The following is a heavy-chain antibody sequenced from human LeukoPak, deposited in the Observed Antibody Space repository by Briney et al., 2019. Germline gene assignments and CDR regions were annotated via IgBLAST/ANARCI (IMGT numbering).Heavy chain of an antibody. D-gene: IGHD4-17*01. CDR2: IYYSGST. CDR3: ARDHDYGDYVRAFDI. J-gene: IGHJ3*02. CDR1: GGSISSGDYY. Sequence: SETLSLTCTVSGGSISSGDYYWSWIRQPPGKRLEWIGYIYYSGSTYYNPSLKSRVTTSVDTSKTQFSLRLSSVTAADTAVYYCARDHDYGDYVRAFDIWGQGTMVTVSS. V-gene: IGHV4-30-4*01.